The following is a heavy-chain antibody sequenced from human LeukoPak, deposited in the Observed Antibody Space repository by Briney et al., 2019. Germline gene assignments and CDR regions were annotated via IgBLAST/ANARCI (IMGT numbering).Heavy chain of an antibody. CDR2: ISSSSSYI. CDR1: GFTFSSYS. D-gene: IGHD4-17*01. V-gene: IGHV3-21*01. CDR3: AREPHLATVTPVIDP. J-gene: IGHJ5*02. Sequence: PGGSLRLSCAASGFTFSSYSMNWVRQAPGKGLEWVSSISSSSSYIYYADSVKGRFTISRDNAKNSLYLQMNSLRAEDTAVYYCAREPHLATVTPVIDPWGQGTLVTVSS.